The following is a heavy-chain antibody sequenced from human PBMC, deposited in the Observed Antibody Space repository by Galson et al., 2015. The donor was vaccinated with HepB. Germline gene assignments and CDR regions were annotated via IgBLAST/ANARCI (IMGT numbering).Heavy chain of an antibody. J-gene: IGHJ3*02. Sequence: SLRLSCAASGFTFDDYAMHWVRQAPGKGLEWVSGISWNSGSIGYADSVKGRFTISRDNAKNSLYLQMNSLRAEDTAVYYCARLRRVAGDYEPPGAFDIWGQGTMVTVSS. V-gene: IGHV3-9*01. D-gene: IGHD4-17*01. CDR3: ARLRRVAGDYEPPGAFDI. CDR1: GFTFDDYA. CDR2: ISWNSGSI.